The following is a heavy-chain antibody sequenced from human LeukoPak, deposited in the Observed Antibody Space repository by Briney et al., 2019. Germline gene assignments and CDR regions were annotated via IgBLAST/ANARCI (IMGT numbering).Heavy chain of an antibody. V-gene: IGHV1-69*05. CDR3: ARDNYAGANWFDP. D-gene: IGHD1-7*01. CDR2: IIPIFGTA. Sequence: ASVKVSCKASGGTFSCYAISWVRQAPGQGLEWMGGIIPIFGTANYAQKFQGRVTITTDESTSTAYVELSSLRSEDTAVYYCARDNYAGANWFDPWGQGTLVTVSS. J-gene: IGHJ5*02. CDR1: GGTFSCYA.